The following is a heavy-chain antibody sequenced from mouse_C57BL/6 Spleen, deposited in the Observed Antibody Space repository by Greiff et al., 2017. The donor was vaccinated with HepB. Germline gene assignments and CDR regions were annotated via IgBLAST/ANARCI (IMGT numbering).Heavy chain of an antibody. Sequence: VKLQESGAELVKPGASVKISCKASGYAFSSYWMNWVKQRPGKGLEWIGQIYPGDGDTNYNGKFKGKATLTADKSSSTAYMQLSSLTSEDSAVYFCATQYYGSNWYFDVWGTGTTVTVSS. D-gene: IGHD1-1*01. J-gene: IGHJ1*03. V-gene: IGHV1-80*01. CDR1: GYAFSSYW. CDR3: ATQYYGSNWYFDV. CDR2: IYPGDGDT.